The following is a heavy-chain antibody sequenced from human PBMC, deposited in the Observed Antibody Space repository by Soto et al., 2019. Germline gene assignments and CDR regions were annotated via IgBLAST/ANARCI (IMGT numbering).Heavy chain of an antibody. CDR2: ISFDGNII. CDR3: ARTFDTITYYFDY. J-gene: IGHJ4*02. Sequence: LGGSLRLSCAASDFSFSSYAMHWIRQAPGKGLEWLAVISFDGNIIQYADSVKGRFIISRDNSNNTLYLQMNSLRGDDTAVYYCARTFDTITYYFDYGGQGTLVTVSS. CDR1: DFSFSSYA. D-gene: IGHD3-9*01. V-gene: IGHV3-30-3*01.